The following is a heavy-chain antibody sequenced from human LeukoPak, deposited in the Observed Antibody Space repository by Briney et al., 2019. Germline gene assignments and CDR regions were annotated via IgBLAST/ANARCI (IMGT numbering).Heavy chain of an antibody. CDR2: ISGSGGST. J-gene: IGHJ4*02. Sequence: GGSLRLSCAASGFIFSSYAMSWVRQAPGKGLEWVSAISGSGGSTYYADSVKGRFTISRDNSKNTLYLQMNSLRAEDTAVYYCAKDLQWLVSGVGFDYWGQGTLVTVSS. V-gene: IGHV3-23*01. D-gene: IGHD6-19*01. CDR3: AKDLQWLVSGVGFDY. CDR1: GFIFSSYA.